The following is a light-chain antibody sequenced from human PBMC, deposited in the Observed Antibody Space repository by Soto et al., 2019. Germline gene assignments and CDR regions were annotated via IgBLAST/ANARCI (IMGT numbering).Light chain of an antibody. Sequence: DIQMTQSPSAVSGSVGDRVTITCRASQGISSRLAWYQQKPGKAPKLLIYTASSLQSGVPSRFSGSGSGTKFTLTIASLQPDDFATYYCQQYETFSGTFGPGTKVDIK. CDR1: QGISSR. CDR3: QQYETFSGT. V-gene: IGKV1-12*01. CDR2: TAS. J-gene: IGKJ1*01.